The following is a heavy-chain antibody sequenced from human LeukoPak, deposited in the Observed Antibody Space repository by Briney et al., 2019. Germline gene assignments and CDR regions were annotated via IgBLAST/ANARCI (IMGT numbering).Heavy chain of an antibody. D-gene: IGHD3-22*01. J-gene: IGHJ4*02. CDR2: ITWNSDSM. Sequence: PGGSLRLSCVASGFTFADYGMHWVRQVPMKGLEWVSGITWNSDSMDYADSVKGRFTISRDNARNSLYLEMNSLTPEDSALYICAKDNDKGGYYFPFDSWGQGTLVTVSS. CDR1: GFTFADYG. CDR3: AKDNDKGGYYFPFDS. V-gene: IGHV3-9*01.